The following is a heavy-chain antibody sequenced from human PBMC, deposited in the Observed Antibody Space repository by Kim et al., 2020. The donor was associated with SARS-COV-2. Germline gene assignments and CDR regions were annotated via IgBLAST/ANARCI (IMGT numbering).Heavy chain of an antibody. V-gene: IGHV3-48*02. D-gene: IGHD7-27*01. Sequence: GGSLRLSCAASGFTFTAYNMNWVRQAPGKGLEWISYISVTDAIYYADSVMGRFTISRDYAKNSLDLQMNSLRDEDTAVYYCARDWNWGIDVWGQGTLVTVSS. J-gene: IGHJ4*02. CDR2: ISVTDAI. CDR1: GFTFTAYN. CDR3: ARDWNWGIDV.